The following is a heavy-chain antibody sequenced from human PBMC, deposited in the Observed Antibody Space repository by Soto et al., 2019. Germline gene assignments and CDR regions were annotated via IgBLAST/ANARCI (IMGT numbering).Heavy chain of an antibody. V-gene: IGHV1-3*01. J-gene: IGHJ4*02. CDR3: ARDESD. Sequence: GASVKVSCKASGYTFTKYSIHWVRQAPGQGLEWMGWIYAGNGDRKYSQKFQGRLTLTMDTSASTVYMELSSLKSEDTAVYFCARDESDWGQGTMVTVSS. CDR2: IYAGNGDR. CDR1: GYTFTKYS.